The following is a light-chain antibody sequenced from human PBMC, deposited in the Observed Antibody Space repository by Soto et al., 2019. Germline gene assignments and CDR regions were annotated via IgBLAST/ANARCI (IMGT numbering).Light chain of an antibody. CDR2: ATT. V-gene: IGKV1-16*01. J-gene: IGKJ3*01. Sequence: DIQMTQSPSSLSASVGDRVTITCRASQGIRNYLAWFQQKPGKAPKSLIYATTNLQSGVPSRFSASGSGTDFTLTIDSLHAEDFATYYCQQCDTYPFTFGPGTTVDL. CDR3: QQCDTYPFT. CDR1: QGIRNY.